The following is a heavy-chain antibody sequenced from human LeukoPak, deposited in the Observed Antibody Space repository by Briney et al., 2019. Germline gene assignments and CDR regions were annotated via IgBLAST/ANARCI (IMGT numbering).Heavy chain of an antibody. CDR2: IRYDGSNK. D-gene: IGHD6-19*01. V-gene: IGHV3-30*02. CDR3: AKVNSSGWYYFDY. Sequence: GGSLRLSCAASGFTFSSYGMHWVRQAPGKGLEWVAFIRYDGSNKYYADSVKGRFTISRDNSKNTLYLQMNSLRAEDTAVYYCAKVNSSGWYYFDYWDQGTLVTVSS. CDR1: GFTFSSYG. J-gene: IGHJ4*02.